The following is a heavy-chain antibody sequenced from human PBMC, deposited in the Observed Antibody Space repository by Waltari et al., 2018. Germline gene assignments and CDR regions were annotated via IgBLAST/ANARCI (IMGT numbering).Heavy chain of an antibody. CDR1: GGSISSYY. V-gene: IGHV4-59*01. CDR3: ARDAYGSGASWFDP. CDR2: IYYSGST. Sequence: QVQLQESGPGLVKPSETLSLTCTVSGGSISSYYWSWIRQPPGKGLEWIGYIYYSGSTNSNPSLKSRVTISVDTSKNQFSLKLSSVTAADTAVYYCARDAYGSGASWFDPWGQGTLVTVSS. J-gene: IGHJ5*02. D-gene: IGHD3-10*01.